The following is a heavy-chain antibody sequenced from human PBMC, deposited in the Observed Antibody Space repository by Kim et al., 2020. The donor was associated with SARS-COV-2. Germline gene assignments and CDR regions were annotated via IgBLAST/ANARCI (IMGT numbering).Heavy chain of an antibody. V-gene: IGHV3-74*01. D-gene: IGHD2-2*01. CDR2: INSDGSST. Sequence: GGSLRLSCAASGFTFSSFWMHWVRQAAGKGPVWVSRINSDGSSTNSADSVKGRFTISRDNAKNTLYLQMNSLRAEDTAVYYCARDPYCTSSSCSYYYSYYAMDVWGQGTTVTVSS. CDR1: GFTFSSFW. J-gene: IGHJ6*02. CDR3: ARDPYCTSSSCSYYYSYYAMDV.